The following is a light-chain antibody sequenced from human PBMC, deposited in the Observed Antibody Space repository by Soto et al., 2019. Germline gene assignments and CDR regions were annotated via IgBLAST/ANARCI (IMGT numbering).Light chain of an antibody. CDR1: SSDVGGYNY. V-gene: IGLV2-8*01. Sequence: QSALTQPPSASGSPGQSVAISCTGTSSDVGGYNYVPWYQQHPGKAPNLMICEVNKRPSGVPDRFSGSKSGNTASLTVSGLQAEDEADYYCSTYAGSSNVFGTGTKVTVL. J-gene: IGLJ1*01. CDR2: EVN. CDR3: STYAGSSNV.